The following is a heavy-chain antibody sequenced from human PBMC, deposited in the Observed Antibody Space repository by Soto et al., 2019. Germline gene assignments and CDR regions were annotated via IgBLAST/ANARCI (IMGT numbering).Heavy chain of an antibody. Sequence: QITLKESGPTLVKPTQTLTLTCTFSGFSLSTSGVGVGWIRQPPGKALEWLALIYWNDDKRYSPSLKSRLTITKDTSKNQVVLTTTNMDPVDTATYYCAHSPTMVRGGDYYYGMDVWGQGTTVTVSS. CDR1: GFSLSTSGVG. D-gene: IGHD3-10*01. CDR3: AHSPTMVRGGDYYYGMDV. J-gene: IGHJ6*02. CDR2: IYWNDDK. V-gene: IGHV2-5*01.